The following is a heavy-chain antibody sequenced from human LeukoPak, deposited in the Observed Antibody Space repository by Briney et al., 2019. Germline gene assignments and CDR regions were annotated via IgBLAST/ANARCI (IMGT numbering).Heavy chain of an antibody. CDR2: LSGSGGNT. D-gene: IGHD3-22*01. Sequence: PGGSLRLSWAAYGFTFSSYAMSWVRQAPGKGLEWVSTLSGSGGNTYYADSVKGRVTISRDNSKNTLYLQMNSLRAEDTAVYHCAKGSYYYDSADYFDYWGQGTLVTVSS. V-gene: IGHV3-23*01. CDR1: GFTFSSYA. CDR3: AKGSYYYDSADYFDY. J-gene: IGHJ4*02.